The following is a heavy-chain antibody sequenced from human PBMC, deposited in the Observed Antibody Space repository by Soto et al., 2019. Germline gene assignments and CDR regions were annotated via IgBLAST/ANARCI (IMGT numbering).Heavy chain of an antibody. J-gene: IGHJ4*02. D-gene: IGHD3-22*01. V-gene: IGHV4-59*02. CDR3: ARDVPYDASGI. CDR1: SGPVTSAY. Sequence: QVQLQESGPGLVKPSETLSLTCTVSSGPVTSAYWHWIRQPPGKGLEWIGHIYYSDSPSYNPSLKSRVAISVDTFNNHFSLRLTSVTAADTAVYYCARDVPYDASGIWGQGTLVTVS. CDR2: IYYSDSP.